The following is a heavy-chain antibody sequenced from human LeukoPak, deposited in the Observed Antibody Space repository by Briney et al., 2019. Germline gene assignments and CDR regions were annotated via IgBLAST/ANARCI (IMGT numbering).Heavy chain of an antibody. J-gene: IGHJ3*02. D-gene: IGHD4-17*01. Sequence: GGSLRLSCAASGFTFSNAWMSWVRQAPGKGLEWVGRIKSKTDGGTTDYAAPVKGRFTISRDDSKNTLYLQMNSLKTEDTAVYYCTTEKGYGDLPSFDIWGQGTMVTVSS. V-gene: IGHV3-15*01. CDR3: TTEKGYGDLPSFDI. CDR2: IKSKTDGGTT. CDR1: GFTFSNAW.